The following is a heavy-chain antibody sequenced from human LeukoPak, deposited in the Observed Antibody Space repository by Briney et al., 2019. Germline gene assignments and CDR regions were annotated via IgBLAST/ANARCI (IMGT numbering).Heavy chain of an antibody. D-gene: IGHD6-19*01. CDR2: ISGSGGST. CDR1: GFFFSNYG. J-gene: IGHJ1*01. Sequence: QPGGTLRLSCEASGFFFSNYGMNWVRLTPGKGLEWVSAISGSGGSTYYADSVKGRFTISRDNSKNTLYLQMNSLRAEDTAVYYCAKDQPWGIAVADAEYFQHWGQGTLVTVSS. V-gene: IGHV3-23*01. CDR3: AKDQPWGIAVADAEYFQH.